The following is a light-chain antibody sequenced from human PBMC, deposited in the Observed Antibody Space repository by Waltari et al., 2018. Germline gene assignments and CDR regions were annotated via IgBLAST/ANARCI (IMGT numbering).Light chain of an antibody. CDR3: QKYNSVPLT. CDR2: VAS. J-gene: IGKJ3*01. V-gene: IGKV1-27*01. Sequence: DIQMTQSPASLSASVGDRVPITCRASQDISDSLAWYQQKPGRVPKLLIYVASTLQAGVPSRFSGSGSGTDFTLTISSLQPEDVATYYCQKYNSVPLTFGPGTKVDLK. CDR1: QDISDS.